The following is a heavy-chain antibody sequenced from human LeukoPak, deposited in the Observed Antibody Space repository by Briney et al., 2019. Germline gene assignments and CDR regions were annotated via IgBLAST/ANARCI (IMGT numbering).Heavy chain of an antibody. Sequence: GGSLRLSCAASGFTFSSYGMHWVRQAPGKGLEWVAVISYDGSNKYYADSVKGRFTISRDNSKNTLYLQMNSLRAEDTAVYYCARSVASQNWGNWFDPWGQGTLVTVSS. CDR1: GFTFSSYG. CDR3: ARSVASQNWGNWFDP. V-gene: IGHV3-30*03. CDR2: ISYDGSNK. D-gene: IGHD3-16*01. J-gene: IGHJ5*02.